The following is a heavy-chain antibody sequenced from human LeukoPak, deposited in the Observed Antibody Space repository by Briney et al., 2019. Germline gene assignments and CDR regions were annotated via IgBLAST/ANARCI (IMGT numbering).Heavy chain of an antibody. CDR1: GDSSSSYY. D-gene: IGHD2-2*01. CDR2: IYYSGST. V-gene: IGHV4-59*08. Sequence: KASETLSLTCSVSGDSSSSYYWSWIRQAAGKGLEWIGYIYYSGSTNYNPSLKSRVTISVDTSKNQFSLKLSSVTAADTAVYYCARLWGDCSSTSCSFDYWGQGTLVTVSS. J-gene: IGHJ4*02. CDR3: ARLWGDCSSTSCSFDY.